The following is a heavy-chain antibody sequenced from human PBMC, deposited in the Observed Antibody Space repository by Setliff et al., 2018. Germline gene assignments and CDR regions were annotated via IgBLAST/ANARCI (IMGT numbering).Heavy chain of an antibody. J-gene: IGHJ4*02. D-gene: IGHD2-15*01. CDR1: GASLSSGTYY. V-gene: IGHV4-39*01. Sequence: PSETLSLTCTVSGASLSSGTYYWGWIRQPPGKGLEWIGRIYYRGDTYYNASLKGRLTISVDTAQNQFSLRLTSVTAADTAVYYCARGGTFRYFDYWGQGTPVTVSS. CDR2: IYYRGDT. CDR3: ARGGTFRYFDY.